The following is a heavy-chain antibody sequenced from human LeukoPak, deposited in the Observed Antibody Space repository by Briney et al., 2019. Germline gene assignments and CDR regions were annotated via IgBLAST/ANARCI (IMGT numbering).Heavy chain of an antibody. Sequence: SETLSLTCAVSGGSISSSNWWCWVRQPSGKGLEWIGEIYHSGSTNYNPSLKSRVTISVDKSKNQFSLKLTSVTAADTAVYYCASLWPYNWNLETEIDYWGQGTLVTVSS. D-gene: IGHD1-20*01. CDR1: GGSISSSNW. J-gene: IGHJ4*02. V-gene: IGHV4-4*02. CDR2: IYHSGST. CDR3: ASLWPYNWNLETEIDY.